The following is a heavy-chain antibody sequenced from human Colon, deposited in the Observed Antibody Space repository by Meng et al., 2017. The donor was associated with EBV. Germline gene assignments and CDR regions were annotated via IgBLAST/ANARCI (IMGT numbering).Heavy chain of an antibody. CDR2: IYHGGTT. J-gene: IGHJ5*02. D-gene: IGHD2-21*02. V-gene: IGHV4-30-2*01. CDR1: VETILSGDYS. Sequence: SPSLSRPGAVTVETILSGDYSWGWIRQPPGQGLEWIGYIYHGGTTYNTSLKSRVTISVDNSKNQFSLRLTSVTAADTAVYYGARGPYCGGDCYWFDPWGQGTLVTVSS. CDR3: ARGPYCGGDCYWFDP.